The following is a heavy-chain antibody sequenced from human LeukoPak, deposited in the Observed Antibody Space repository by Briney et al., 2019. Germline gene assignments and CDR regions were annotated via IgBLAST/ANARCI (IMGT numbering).Heavy chain of an antibody. Sequence: GGSLRLSCAASGFTFDDYTMHWVRQAPGKGLEWVSLISWDGGSTYYADSVKGRFTISRDNAKNSLFLQMNSLRAEDTALYYCAREGLVAPNAFDVWGQGTMVTVSS. CDR2: ISWDGGST. D-gene: IGHD5-12*01. CDR1: GFTFDDYT. CDR3: AREGLVAPNAFDV. V-gene: IGHV3-43*01. J-gene: IGHJ3*01.